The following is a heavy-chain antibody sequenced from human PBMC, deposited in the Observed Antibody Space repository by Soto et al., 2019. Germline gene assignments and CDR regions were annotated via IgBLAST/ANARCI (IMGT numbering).Heavy chain of an antibody. CDR3: ARECDYYDSSGCPFDP. CDR1: GFTFSSYW. Sequence: HPGGSLRLSCAASGFTFSSYWMSWVRQAPGKGLEWVANIKQDGSEKYYVDSVKGRFTISRDNAKNSLYLQMNSLRAEDTAVYYCARECDYYDSSGCPFDPWGQGXLVTVYS. CDR2: IKQDGSEK. D-gene: IGHD3-22*01. V-gene: IGHV3-7*01. J-gene: IGHJ5*02.